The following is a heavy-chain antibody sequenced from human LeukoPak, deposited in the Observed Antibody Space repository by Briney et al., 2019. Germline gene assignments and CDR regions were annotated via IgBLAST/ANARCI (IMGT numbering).Heavy chain of an antibody. Sequence: ASVKVSCKASGYTFTGYYMHWVRQAPGQGLEWMGWINPNSGGTNYAQKFQGRVTMTRDTSISTAYMELSRLRSDDTAVYYCAGTTVVTPNWFDPWGQGTLVTVSS. J-gene: IGHJ5*02. CDR3: AGTTVVTPNWFDP. V-gene: IGHV1-2*02. D-gene: IGHD4-23*01. CDR1: GYTFTGYY. CDR2: INPNSGGT.